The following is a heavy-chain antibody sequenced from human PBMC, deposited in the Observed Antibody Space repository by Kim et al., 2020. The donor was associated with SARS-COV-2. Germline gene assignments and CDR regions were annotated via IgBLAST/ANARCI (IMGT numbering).Heavy chain of an antibody. J-gene: IGHJ5*02. CDR3: ARDVGNYYGSGSYYRWFDP. CDR2: IYYSGST. CDR1: GGSISSGGYY. V-gene: IGHV4-31*03. Sequence: SETLSLTCTVSGGSISSGGYYWSWIRQHPGKGLEWIGYIYYSGSTYYNPSLKSRVTISVDTSKNQFSLKLSSVTAADTAVYYCARDVGNYYGSGSYYRWFDPWGQGTLVTVSS. D-gene: IGHD3-10*01.